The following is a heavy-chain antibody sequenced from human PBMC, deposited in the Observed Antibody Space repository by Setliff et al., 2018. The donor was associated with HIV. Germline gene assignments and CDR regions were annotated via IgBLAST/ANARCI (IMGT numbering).Heavy chain of an antibody. CDR1: RFA. D-gene: IGHD3-22*01. CDR2: IIPIFGTA. V-gene: IGHV1-69*01. J-gene: IGHJ4*02. CDR3: ARLTLSYYDSSGDRPGGSGY. Sequence: RFAFSWVRQAPGQGLEWMGGIIPIFGTANYAQKFRGRVTITADESTSTAYMELSSLRSEDTAVYYCARLTLSYYDSSGDRPGGSGYWGQGTLVTVSS.